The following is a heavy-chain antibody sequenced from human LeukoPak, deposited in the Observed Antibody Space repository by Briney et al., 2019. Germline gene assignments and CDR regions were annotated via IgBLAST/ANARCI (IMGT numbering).Heavy chain of an antibody. V-gene: IGHV4-30-4*07. CDR2: IYYSGST. J-gene: IGHJ5*02. D-gene: IGHD3-10*01. CDR3: ARDLYVRGVINGNWFDP. CDR1: GGSISSGGYS. Sequence: SETLSLTCGVSGGSISSGGYSWSWIRQPPGKGLEWIGYIYYSGSTYYNPSLKSRVTISVDTSKNQFSLKLSSVTAADTAVYYCARDLYVRGVINGNWFDPWGQGTLVTVSS.